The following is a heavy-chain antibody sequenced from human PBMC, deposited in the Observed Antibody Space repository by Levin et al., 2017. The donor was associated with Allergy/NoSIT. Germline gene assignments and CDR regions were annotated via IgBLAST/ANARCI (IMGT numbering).Heavy chain of an antibody. J-gene: IGHJ3*02. CDR3: ARHRFTMNIHDGFDI. Sequence: SGGSLRLSCAASGFTFDDYGMSWVRQAPGKGLEWFPGINWKGGSTGYADSVKGRLTISRDNAKNSLYLPMNSLRAEDTALYHCARHRFTMNIHDGFDIWGQGTMVIVSS. V-gene: IGHV3-20*01. D-gene: IGHD2/OR15-2a*01. CDR2: INWKGGST. CDR1: GFTFDDYG.